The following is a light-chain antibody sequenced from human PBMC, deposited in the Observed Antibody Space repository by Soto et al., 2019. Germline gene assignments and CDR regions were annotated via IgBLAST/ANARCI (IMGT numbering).Light chain of an antibody. CDR3: QQYGSSGT. CDR1: QSVSNNY. V-gene: IGKV3-20*01. Sequence: EIVLTQSPGTLSLSPGESATLSCRASQSVSNNYLAWYQQKPGQAPRLLIYGASNRATGIPDRFSGSGSGTDFTLTISRLEPEDFAVYYCQQYGSSGTFGQGTKGAIK. CDR2: GAS. J-gene: IGKJ1*01.